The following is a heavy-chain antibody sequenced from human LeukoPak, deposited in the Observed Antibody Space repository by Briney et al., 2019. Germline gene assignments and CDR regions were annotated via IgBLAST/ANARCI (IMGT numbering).Heavy chain of an antibody. CDR1: GGSISSGGYY. CDR3: ARLHSSGYYYWFDP. D-gene: IGHD3-22*01. Sequence: PSETLSLTCTVSGGSISSGGYYWSWIRQHPGKGLEWIGYIYYSGSTYYNPSLKSRVTISVDTSKNQFSLKLSTVTAADTAVYYCARLHSSGYYYWFDPWGRGTLVTVSS. V-gene: IGHV4-31*03. CDR2: IYYSGST. J-gene: IGHJ2*01.